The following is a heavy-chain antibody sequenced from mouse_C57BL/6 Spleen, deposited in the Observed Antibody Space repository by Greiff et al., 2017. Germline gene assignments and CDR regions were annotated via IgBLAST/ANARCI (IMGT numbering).Heavy chain of an antibody. V-gene: IGHV5-4*01. J-gene: IGHJ4*01. CDR2: ISDGGSYT. Sequence: DVQLQESGGGLVKPGGSLKLSCAASGFTFSSYAMSWVRQTPEKRLEWVATISDGGSYTYYPGNVKGRFPISGDNANNNLYLQMSHLKSEDTAMYYCAREGLDEAMDDWGQGTSVTVSS. CDR1: GFTFSSYA. D-gene: IGHD2-2*01. CDR3: AREGLDEAMDD.